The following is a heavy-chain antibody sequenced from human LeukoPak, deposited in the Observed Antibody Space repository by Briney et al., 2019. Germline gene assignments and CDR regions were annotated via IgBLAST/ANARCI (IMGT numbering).Heavy chain of an antibody. J-gene: IGHJ4*02. D-gene: IGHD1-26*01. Sequence: SETLSLTCAVYGGSFSGYYWTWIRQPPGKGLEWIGEIIDTGSTKYNSSLKSRVTISVDTSKNQFSLKLSSVTAADTAVYYCARARWELLLDYWGQGTLVTVSS. CDR3: ARARWELLLDY. V-gene: IGHV4-34*12. CDR1: GGSFSGYY. CDR2: IIDTGST.